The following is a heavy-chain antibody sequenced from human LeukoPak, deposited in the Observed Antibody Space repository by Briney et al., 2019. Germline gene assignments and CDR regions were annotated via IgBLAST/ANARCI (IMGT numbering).Heavy chain of an antibody. D-gene: IGHD2-21*02. Sequence: ASVKVSCKASGYTFTGYYMHWVRQAPGQGLEWMGWINPNSGGTNYAQKFQGRVTMTRDTSTSTVYMELSSLRSEDTAVYYCARTNVVTENWYFDLWGRGTLVTVSS. CDR1: GYTFTGYY. CDR3: ARTNVVTENWYFDL. J-gene: IGHJ2*01. V-gene: IGHV1-2*02. CDR2: INPNSGGT.